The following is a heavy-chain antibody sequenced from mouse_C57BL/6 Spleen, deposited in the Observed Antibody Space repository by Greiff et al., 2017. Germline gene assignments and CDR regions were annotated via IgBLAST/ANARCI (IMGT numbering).Heavy chain of an antibody. Sequence: VQLQQSGPGLVQPSQTLSITCTVSGFSLTSYGVHWVRQSPGKGLEWLGVIWSGGSTDYNAAFISRLSISKDNTKSQIFFKMNSLQADDTAIYCCSGYDGLDYWGQGTTLTVSS. D-gene: IGHD2-3*01. CDR2: IWSGGST. V-gene: IGHV2-2*01. J-gene: IGHJ2*01. CDR1: GFSLTSYG. CDR3: SGYDGLDY.